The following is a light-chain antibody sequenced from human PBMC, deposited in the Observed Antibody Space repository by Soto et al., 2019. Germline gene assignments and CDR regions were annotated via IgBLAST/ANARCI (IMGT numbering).Light chain of an antibody. CDR2: AAS. Sequence: DIQMTQSPSSLSASVGDRVTITCRASQGISNYLAWYQQKPGTVPKLLISAASTLQTGVPSRFSGSGSGTYFILTISSLQPEDAATYYCQKYNSAPWTFGQGTKVDIK. CDR3: QKYNSAPWT. J-gene: IGKJ1*01. CDR1: QGISNY. V-gene: IGKV1-27*01.